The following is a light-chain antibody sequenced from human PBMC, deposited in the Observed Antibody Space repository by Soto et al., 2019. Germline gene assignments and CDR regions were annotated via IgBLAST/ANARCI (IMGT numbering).Light chain of an antibody. CDR3: VLYMGSGIRV. CDR1: SGSVSTSDY. CDR2: STN. V-gene: IGLV8-61*01. J-gene: IGLJ2*01. Sequence: QTVVTQEPSFSVSPGGTVTLTCGLSSGSVSTSDYPSWYQQTPGQAPRTLIYSTNTPSSGVPDRFSGSILGNKAALTITGAQADDESDYYCVLYMGSGIRVFGGGTKLTVL.